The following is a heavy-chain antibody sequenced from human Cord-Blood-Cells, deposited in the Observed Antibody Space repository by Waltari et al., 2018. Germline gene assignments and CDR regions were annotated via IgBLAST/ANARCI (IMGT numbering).Heavy chain of an antibody. CDR2: IIPIFGTA. J-gene: IGHJ3*02. Sequence: QVQLVQSGAEVKKPGSSGKVPCKSSGGTFSSCASSWVRQDPGQGLEWRGGIIPIFGTANYAQKFQGRVTITADESTSTAYMELSSLRSEDTAVYYCAKNVWSGYYDAFDIWGQGTMVTVSS. CDR3: AKNVWSGYYDAFDI. V-gene: IGHV1-69*01. D-gene: IGHD3-3*01. CDR1: GGTFSSCA.